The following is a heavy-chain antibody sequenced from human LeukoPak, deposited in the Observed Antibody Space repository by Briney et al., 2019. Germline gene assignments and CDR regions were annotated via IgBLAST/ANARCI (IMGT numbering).Heavy chain of an antibody. V-gene: IGHV3-11*01. Sequence: PGGSLRLSCAASGFAFSDYYMSWIRQAPGKGLEWVSYISSSGSTLYYADSVKGRVTISRDNAKNSLYLQMNSLRAEDTAVYYCARGYDTTGYFSYWGQGTLVAVSS. CDR1: GFAFSDYY. CDR3: ARGYDTTGYFSY. D-gene: IGHD3-22*01. J-gene: IGHJ4*02. CDR2: ISSSGSTL.